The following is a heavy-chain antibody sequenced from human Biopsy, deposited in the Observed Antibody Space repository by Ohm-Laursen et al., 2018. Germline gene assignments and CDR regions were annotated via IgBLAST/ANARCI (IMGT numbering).Heavy chain of an antibody. CDR2: IQKDGNGK. Sequence: SLRLSCAASGFSFSTYWVTWVRQAPGKGLEWVANIQKDGNGKYYVDSVKGRFTISRDNDKNSLSLQMTNLRAEDTAVYYCARGSHYYDGSGFYSFDNWGQGTLVTVSS. J-gene: IGHJ4*02. V-gene: IGHV3-7*04. CDR1: GFSFSTYW. D-gene: IGHD3-22*01. CDR3: ARGSHYYDGSGFYSFDN.